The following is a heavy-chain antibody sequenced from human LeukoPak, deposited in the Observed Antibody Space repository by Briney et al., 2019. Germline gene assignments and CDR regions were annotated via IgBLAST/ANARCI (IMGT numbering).Heavy chain of an antibody. CDR1: GYTFTSYD. D-gene: IGHD3-22*01. V-gene: IGHV1-8*02. J-gene: IGHJ4*02. Sequence: GASVKVSCKASGYTFTSYDINWVRQATGQGLVWMGWMNPNSGNTGYAQKFQGRVTMTEDTSTDTAYMELSSLRSEDTAVYYCATSSSSGIDYWGQGTLVTVSS. CDR2: MNPNSGNT. CDR3: ATSSSSGIDY.